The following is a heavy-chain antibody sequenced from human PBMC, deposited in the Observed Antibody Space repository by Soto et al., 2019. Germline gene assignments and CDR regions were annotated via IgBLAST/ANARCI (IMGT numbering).Heavy chain of an antibody. CDR1: GYTFTSSG. CDR2: ISAYNCNP. CDR3: ARAPSDCWRGFGYFQH. J-gene: IGHJ1*01. V-gene: IGHV1-18*04. Sequence: QVQLVQSGAEVKKPGASVKVSCKASGYTFTSSGISWVLKAPGQGLEGMGWISAYNCNPTYAQKLQGRVTMTTDTSTSTADMELRSLRCDYTAVSYCARAPSDCWRGFGYFQHWGQGTMVTVSS. D-gene: IGHD3-3*01.